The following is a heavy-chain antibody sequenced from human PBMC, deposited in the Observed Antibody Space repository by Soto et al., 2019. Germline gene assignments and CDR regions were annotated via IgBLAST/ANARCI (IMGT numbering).Heavy chain of an antibody. J-gene: IGHJ6*03. V-gene: IGHV1-18*01. CDR3: ARRFGYSSSYNSYYLDV. Sequence: QVQLVQSGGEVKKPGASVKVSCKASGYTFSSYGISWVGQAPGQGLEWMGWISVYNGNTNYAEKFQGRVTMTTDTSTSTAYMELGSLTSDDTAVYYCARRFGYSSSYNSYYLDVWGKGTTVTVSS. D-gene: IGHD6-13*01. CDR1: GYTFSSYG. CDR2: ISVYNGNT.